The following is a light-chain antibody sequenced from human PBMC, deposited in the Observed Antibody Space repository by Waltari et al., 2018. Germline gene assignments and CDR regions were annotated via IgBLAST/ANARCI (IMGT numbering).Light chain of an antibody. J-gene: IGLJ3*02. CDR1: SSDVGGYTS. CDR3: CSYAGSPWV. V-gene: IGLV2-11*01. CDR2: DVS. Sequence: QSALTQPRSVSGSPGQSVTISCTGTSSDVGGYTSVSWYPQHPGKAPKLMIYDVSKRPSGVPDRFSGSKSGNTASLTVSGLQAEDEADYYCCSYAGSPWVFGGGTKVTVL.